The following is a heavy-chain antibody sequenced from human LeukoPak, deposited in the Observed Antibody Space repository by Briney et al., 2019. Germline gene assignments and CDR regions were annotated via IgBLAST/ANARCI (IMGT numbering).Heavy chain of an antibody. V-gene: IGHV3-21*01. Sequence: PGGSLRLSCAASGFTFSSYSMNWVRQAPGRGLEWVSSISSSSYIYYADSVKGRFTISRDNAKNSLYLQMNSLRAEDTAVYYCARKDVYYYYGMDVWGQGTTVTVSS. CDR2: ISSSSYI. J-gene: IGHJ6*02. CDR1: GFTFSSYS. CDR3: ARKDVYYYYGMDV.